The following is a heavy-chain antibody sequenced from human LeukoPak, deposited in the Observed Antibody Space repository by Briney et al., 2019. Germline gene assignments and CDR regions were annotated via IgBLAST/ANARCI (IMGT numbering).Heavy chain of an antibody. CDR2: ISSNGGST. CDR1: GFTFSSYA. D-gene: IGHD6-6*01. Sequence: GGSLRLSCAASGFTFSSYAMHWVRQAPGKGLEYVSAISSNGGSTYYANSVKGRFTISRDNSKNTLYLQMGSLRAEDMAVYYCARTKEQLGKSFDYWGQGTLVTVSS. CDR3: ARTKEQLGKSFDY. V-gene: IGHV3-64*01. J-gene: IGHJ4*02.